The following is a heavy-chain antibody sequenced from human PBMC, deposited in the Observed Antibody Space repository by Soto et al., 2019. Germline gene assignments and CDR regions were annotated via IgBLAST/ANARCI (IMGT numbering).Heavy chain of an antibody. CDR3: ARQKAWTGEWLSLYAPGMDV. J-gene: IGHJ6*02. CDR1: GFTFSDYY. V-gene: IGHV3-11*01. CDR2: ISSSGSII. Sequence: GGSLRLSCAASGFTFSDYYMSWIRQAPGKGLEWVSYISSSGSIIYYADFVKGRFTISRDNAKNSLFLQMNSLRAEDTAVYYCARQKAWTGEWLSLYAPGMDVWGQGTTVTVSS. D-gene: IGHD3-22*01.